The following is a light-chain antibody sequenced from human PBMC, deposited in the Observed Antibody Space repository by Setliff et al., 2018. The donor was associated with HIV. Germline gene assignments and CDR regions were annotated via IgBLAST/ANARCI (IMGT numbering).Light chain of an antibody. J-gene: IGLJ1*01. V-gene: IGLV2-23*01. CDR3: CSNTGSNTYV. Sequence: QSALTQPASVSGSPGQSITMSCTGTSGDVGRYNLVSWYQQHPGKAPKLMIYQATKRPSGVSNRFSGSKSGNTASLTISGLQAEDEADYYCCSNTGSNTYVFGTGTKVTVL. CDR1: SGDVGRYNL. CDR2: QAT.